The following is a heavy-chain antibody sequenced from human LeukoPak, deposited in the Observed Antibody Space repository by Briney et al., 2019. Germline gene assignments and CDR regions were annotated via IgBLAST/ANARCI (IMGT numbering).Heavy chain of an antibody. CDR1: GFTFSSYS. CDR3: ARDLYSSGWLLY. D-gene: IGHD6-19*01. J-gene: IGHJ4*02. Sequence: GGSLRLSCAASGFTFSSYSVNWVRQAPGKGLEWVSSISSSSSYIYYADSVKGRFTISRDNAKNSLYLQMNSLRAEDTAVYYCARDLYSSGWLLYWGQGTLVTVSS. CDR2: ISSSSSYI. V-gene: IGHV3-21*01.